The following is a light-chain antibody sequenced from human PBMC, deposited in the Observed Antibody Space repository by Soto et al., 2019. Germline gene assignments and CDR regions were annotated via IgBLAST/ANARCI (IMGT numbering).Light chain of an antibody. CDR3: QQYDSSPLT. CDR1: QSVNSN. Sequence: ETVMTQSPATLSVSPGERATLSYRASQSVNSNLALYQQKLGQAPRVLIYGASTRATGIPDRFSGSGSGTVFTLTISRLEPEDFAIYYCQQYDSSPLTFGQGTKVDIK. J-gene: IGKJ1*01. CDR2: GAS. V-gene: IGKV3-15*01.